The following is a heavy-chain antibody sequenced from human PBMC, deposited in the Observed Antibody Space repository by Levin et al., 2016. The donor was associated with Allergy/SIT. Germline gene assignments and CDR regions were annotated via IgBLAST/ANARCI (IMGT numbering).Heavy chain of an antibody. V-gene: IGHV4-4*02. CDR2: IFHTGST. CDR3: ARESPIGSSLTLRNFDL. D-gene: IGHD2/OR15-2a*01. CDR1: GVSISSDHW. J-gene: IGHJ4*02. Sequence: SETLSLTCAVSGVSISSDHWWSWVRQSPEKGLEWIAEIFHTGSTNYNPSLKSRITISVDKSKNQFSLNLKSVVAADTAVYFCARESPIGSSLTLRNFDLWGQGTLVAVSS.